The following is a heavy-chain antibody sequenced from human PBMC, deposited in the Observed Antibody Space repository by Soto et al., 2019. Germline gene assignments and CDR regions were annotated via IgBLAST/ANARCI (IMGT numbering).Heavy chain of an antibody. D-gene: IGHD6-6*01. J-gene: IGHJ6*02. V-gene: IGHV3-21*01. CDR3: AIAARRDYYYGMDV. CDR1: GFTFSSYS. CDR2: ISSSSSYI. Sequence: ALRLSCAASGFTFSSYSMNWVRQAPGKGLEWVSSISSSSSYIYYADSVKGRFTISRDNAKNSLYLQMNSLRAEDTAVYYCAIAARRDYYYGMDVWGQGTTVTVSS.